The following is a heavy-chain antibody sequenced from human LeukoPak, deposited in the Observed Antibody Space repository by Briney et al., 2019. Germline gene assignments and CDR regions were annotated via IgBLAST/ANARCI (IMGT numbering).Heavy chain of an antibody. J-gene: IGHJ4*02. CDR3: AKDERNWNYNLASQTYD. CDR1: GGSISNYY. V-gene: IGHV4-59*01. D-gene: IGHD1-7*01. Sequence: PSETLSLTCTVSGGSISNYYWSWIRQPPGKGLEWIGYIYYSGSTNYNPSLKSRVTISVDTSKNQFSLKLSSVTAADTAVYYCAKDERNWNYNLASQTYDWGQGTLVTVSS. CDR2: IYYSGST.